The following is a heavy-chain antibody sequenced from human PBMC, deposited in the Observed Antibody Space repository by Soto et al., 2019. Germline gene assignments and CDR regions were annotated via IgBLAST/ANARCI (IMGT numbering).Heavy chain of an antibody. CDR1: GGSISHYY. Sequence: QVQLQESGPGLVKPSETLSLTCTVSGGSISHYYWSWIRQPPGKGLEWIGYIYYSGSTNYNPSLQSRGTISLDTSKNQYSLKLTSVTAADTAVYFCARAPSLRYIAAAPYGMDVWGQGTAVTVSS. J-gene: IGHJ6*02. CDR2: IYYSGST. CDR3: ARAPSLRYIAAAPYGMDV. V-gene: IGHV4-59*01. D-gene: IGHD6-6*01.